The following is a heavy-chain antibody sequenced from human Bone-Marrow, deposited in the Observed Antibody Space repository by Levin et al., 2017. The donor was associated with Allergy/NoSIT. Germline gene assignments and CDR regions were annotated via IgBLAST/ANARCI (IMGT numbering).Heavy chain of an antibody. Sequence: GGSLRLSCAASGFTFSSYGMHWVRQAPGKGLEWVAVISYDGSNKYYADSVKGRFTISRDNSKNTLYLQMNSLRAEDTAVYYCAKFSKRFAVAASSEFDYWGQGTLVTVSS. CDR1: GFTFSSYG. J-gene: IGHJ4*02. CDR2: ISYDGSNK. CDR3: AKFSKRFAVAASSEFDY. D-gene: IGHD6-19*01. V-gene: IGHV3-30*18.